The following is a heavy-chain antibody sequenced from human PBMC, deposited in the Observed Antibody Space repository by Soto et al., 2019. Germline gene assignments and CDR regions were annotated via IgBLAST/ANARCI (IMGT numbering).Heavy chain of an antibody. CDR3: AKATATGGGAFDI. J-gene: IGHJ3*02. D-gene: IGHD2-8*02. CDR2: ILVDGRT. V-gene: IGHV3-23*01. CDR1: GFICSSYD. Sequence: GGSLRLSCAASGFICSSYDMSWVRQAPGKGLEWVSTILVDGRTFYVDSVKGRFTISRDNSKNTVYLQMNSLTAGDTALYYCAKATATGGGAFDICGQGTMVTVSS.